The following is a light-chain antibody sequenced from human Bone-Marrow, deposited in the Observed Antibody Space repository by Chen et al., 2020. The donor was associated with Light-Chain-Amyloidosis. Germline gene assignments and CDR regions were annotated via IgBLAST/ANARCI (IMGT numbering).Light chain of an antibody. CDR1: VLPKQY. CDR3: QSTDNIVTYMV. CDR2: EDT. J-gene: IGLJ3*02. Sequence: YELTQPPSVSVSPGQTARITCSGEVLPKQYAYWYQQKPGQAPLLMSDEDTKRPAGIPERFSVSRSGPTVTLTISGVQSEDEADYYGQSTDNIVTYMVFGGGARRTVL. V-gene: IGLV3-25*03.